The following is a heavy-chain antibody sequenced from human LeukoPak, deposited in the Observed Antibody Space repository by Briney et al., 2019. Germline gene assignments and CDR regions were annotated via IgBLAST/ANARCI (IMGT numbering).Heavy chain of an antibody. CDR3: ARLPRDYYDSSGSDAFDI. CDR1: GYSFTSYW. CDR2: IDPSDSHT. V-gene: IGHV5-10-1*01. D-gene: IGHD3-22*01. J-gene: IGHJ3*02. Sequence: GESLRISCKGSGYSFTSYWISWVRQMPGKGLEWMGRIDPSDSHTNYSPSFQGHVTISADKSISTAYLQWSSLKASDTAMYYCARLPRDYYDSSGSDAFDIWGQGTMVTVSS.